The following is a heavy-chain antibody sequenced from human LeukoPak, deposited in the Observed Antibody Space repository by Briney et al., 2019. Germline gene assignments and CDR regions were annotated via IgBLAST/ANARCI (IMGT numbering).Heavy chain of an antibody. CDR3: AREERDCSGGSCYPADYYYYMDV. CDR1: GFTFSSYG. D-gene: IGHD2-15*01. Sequence: PGGSLRLSCAAPGFTFSSYGMHWVRQAPGRGLEWVAFMRYDGSNRNYADSVKGRFTISRDNAKNSLYLQMNSLRAEDTAVYYCAREERDCSGGSCYPADYYYYMDVWGKGTTVTVSS. J-gene: IGHJ6*03. V-gene: IGHV3-30*02. CDR2: MRYDGSNR.